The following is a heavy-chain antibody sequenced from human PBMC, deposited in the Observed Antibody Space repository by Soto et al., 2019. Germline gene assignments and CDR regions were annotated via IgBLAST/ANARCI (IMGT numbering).Heavy chain of an antibody. D-gene: IGHD4-17*01. CDR3: AKDTDGDYIFFYFDY. Sequence: GGSLRLSCAASGFTFSSYAMSWVRQAPGKGLEWVSAISGSGGSTYYADSVKVRFTISRDNSKNTLYLQMNSLRAEDTAVYYCAKDTDGDYIFFYFDYWGQGTLVTVSS. CDR2: ISGSGGST. V-gene: IGHV3-23*01. J-gene: IGHJ4*02. CDR1: GFTFSSYA.